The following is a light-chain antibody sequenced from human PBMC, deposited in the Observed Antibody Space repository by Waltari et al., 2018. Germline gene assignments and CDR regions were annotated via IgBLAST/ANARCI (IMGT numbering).Light chain of an antibody. CDR1: QDISSW. CDR3: QQANSFPYT. CDR2: SSS. V-gene: IGKV1D-12*01. J-gene: IGKJ2*01. Sequence: DIQMTQSPSSVSASVGDRVTITCRASQDISSWLAWYQQKPGKAPELLIYSSSTLHFGVPSRFSGSRSGTEFGLSITHLQPDDSATYVCQQANSFPYTYGQGTKLDI.